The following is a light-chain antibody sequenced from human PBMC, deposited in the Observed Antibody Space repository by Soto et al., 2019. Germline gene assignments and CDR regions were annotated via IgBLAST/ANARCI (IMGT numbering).Light chain of an antibody. V-gene: IGLV2-14*03. Sequence: QSALTQPASVSGSPGQSITISCTGTSSDVGGYNFVSWYQLHPGKAPRLMITDVSNRPSGVSNRFSGSKSSNTASLTISGLQAEDAAAYYCISYTSSFTYVFGTGTKLTVL. J-gene: IGLJ1*01. CDR1: SSDVGGYNF. CDR2: DVS. CDR3: ISYTSSFTYV.